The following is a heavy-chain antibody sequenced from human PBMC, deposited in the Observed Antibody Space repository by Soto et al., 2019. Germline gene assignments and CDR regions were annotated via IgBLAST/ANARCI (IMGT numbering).Heavy chain of an antibody. CDR1: GFSLSTNGVG. CDR2: IYWDDDK. Sequence: QITLKESGPTLVKPTQTLTLTCTFSGFSLSTNGVGVGWIRQPPGKALEWLALIYWDDDKRYSPSLKSRLTTTXXXAXNHVVLTRTNLDPVDTATYYCPNRFGRPPWDSSGHPPECVQYWGHSTLVPVSP. CDR3: PNRFGRPPWDSSGHPPECVQY. J-gene: IGHJ1*01. D-gene: IGHD3-22*01. V-gene: IGHV2-5*02.